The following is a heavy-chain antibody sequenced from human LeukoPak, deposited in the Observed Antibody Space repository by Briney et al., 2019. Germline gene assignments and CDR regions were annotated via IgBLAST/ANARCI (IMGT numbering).Heavy chain of an antibody. CDR2: IYYSGST. V-gene: IGHV4-61*01. J-gene: IGHJ6*02. Sequence: SETLSLTCTVSGGSVSSGSYYWSWIRQPPGKGLEWFGYIYYSGSTNYNPSLKSRVTISVDTSKNQFSLKLSSVTAADTAVYYCARDGSQGYCSGGSCFYNGMDVWGQGTTVTVSS. CDR3: ARDGSQGYCSGGSCFYNGMDV. CDR1: GGSVSSGSYY. D-gene: IGHD2-15*01.